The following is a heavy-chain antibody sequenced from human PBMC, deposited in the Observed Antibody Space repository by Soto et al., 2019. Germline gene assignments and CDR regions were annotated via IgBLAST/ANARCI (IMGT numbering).Heavy chain of an antibody. V-gene: IGHV4-31*03. CDR2: IYYSGST. D-gene: IGHD4-17*01. CDR1: GGSISSDNYY. J-gene: IGHJ4*02. CDR3: ARKATVTTCFDY. Sequence: QVQLQESGPGLVKPSQTLSLTCTVSGGSISSDNYYWSWIRQHPGKGLEWIGYIYYSGSTYYTPSLKSRVTISVDTSKNQFSLKLSSVTAADTAVYYCARKATVTTCFDYWGQGTLVTVSS.